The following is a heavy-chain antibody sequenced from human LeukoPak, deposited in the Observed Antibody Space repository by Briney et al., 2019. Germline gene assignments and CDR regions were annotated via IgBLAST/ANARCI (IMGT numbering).Heavy chain of an antibody. CDR1: GGSISSYY. CDR3: ARGKKRIFSSSGYYLDY. CDR2: IYYSGST. J-gene: IGHJ4*02. Sequence: PSETLSLTCTVSGGSISSYYWSWIRQPPGKGLEWIGYIYYSGSTNYNPSLKSRVTISVDTSKNQFSLKLSSVTAADTAVYYCARGKKRIFSSSGYYLDYWGQGTLVTVSS. D-gene: IGHD3-22*01. V-gene: IGHV4-59*01.